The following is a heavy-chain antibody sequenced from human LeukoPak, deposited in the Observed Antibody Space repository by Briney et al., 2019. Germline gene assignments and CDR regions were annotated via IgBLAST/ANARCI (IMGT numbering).Heavy chain of an antibody. Sequence: PGGSLRLSCAASGFTFDDYAMHWVRQAPGKGLEWVSLITWDGDSTYYADSVKGRFTISRDNSKNYLYLQMNSLRAEDTAVYYCARGDDSSGYYSRALDYWGQGTLVTVSS. CDR3: ARGDDSSGYYSRALDY. CDR1: GFTFDDYA. J-gene: IGHJ4*02. CDR2: ITWDGDST. V-gene: IGHV3-43D*03. D-gene: IGHD3-22*01.